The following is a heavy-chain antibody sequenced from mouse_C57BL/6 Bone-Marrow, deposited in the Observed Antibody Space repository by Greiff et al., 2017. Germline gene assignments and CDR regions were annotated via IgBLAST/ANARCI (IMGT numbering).Heavy chain of an antibody. J-gene: IGHJ4*01. D-gene: IGHD2-3*01. CDR3: ASRGWLLEEFYYAMYY. CDR2: MSNGGGST. CDR1: GFTFSDYY. Sequence: EVMLVESGGGLVQPGGSLKLSCAASGFTFSDYYMYWVRQTPEKRLEWVAYMSNGGGSTYYPDTVKGRFTISRDKAKNTLYLQMSRLKSEDTAMYYCASRGWLLEEFYYAMYYWVQGTSVTVSS. V-gene: IGHV5-12*01.